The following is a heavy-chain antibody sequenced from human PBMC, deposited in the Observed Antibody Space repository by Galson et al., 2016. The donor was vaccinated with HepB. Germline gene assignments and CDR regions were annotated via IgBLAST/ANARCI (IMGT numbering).Heavy chain of an antibody. CDR1: GGPFSGNY. J-gene: IGHJ4*02. D-gene: IGHD5-24*01. CDR2: IDYSGST. CDR3: AREGDGYIIDH. Sequence: SETLSLTCAVYGGPFSGNYWSWIRQPPGKGLEWIAYIDYSGSTNYNPYLKSRVTISVDTSKNQFSLKLSSVTAADTAVCYCAREGDGYIIDHWGQGTLVTVSS. V-gene: IGHV4-59*01.